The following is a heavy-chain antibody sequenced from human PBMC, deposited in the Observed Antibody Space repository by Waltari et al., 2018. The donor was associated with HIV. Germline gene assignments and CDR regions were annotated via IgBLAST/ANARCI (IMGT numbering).Heavy chain of an antibody. CDR2: INRSGST. Sequence: QVPLQQRGAGLLKPSETLSLTCAVYGGSLSGFYWSWIRQPPGKGLEWIGEINRSGSTNFNPSLESRVTISVDTSKNQFSLTVNSVTAADTAMYYCARGMPTVLRVGDAFDIWGQGTLVTVSS. D-gene: IGHD3-10*01. CDR1: GGSLSGFY. V-gene: IGHV4-34*02. CDR3: ARGMPTVLRVGDAFDI. J-gene: IGHJ3*02.